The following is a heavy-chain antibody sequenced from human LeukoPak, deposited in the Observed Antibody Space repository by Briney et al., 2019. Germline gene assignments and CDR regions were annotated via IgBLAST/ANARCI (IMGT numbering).Heavy chain of an antibody. CDR1: GGTFSSYA. CDR3: ARWVVPAVDYYYYYYMDV. Sequence: ASVKVSCKASGGTFSSYAISWVRQAPGQGLEWMGWISAYNGNTNYAQKLQGRVTMTTDTSTSTAYMELRSLRSDDTAVYYCARWVVPAVDYYYYYYMDVWGKGTTVTISS. CDR2: ISAYNGNT. J-gene: IGHJ6*03. D-gene: IGHD2-2*01. V-gene: IGHV1-18*01.